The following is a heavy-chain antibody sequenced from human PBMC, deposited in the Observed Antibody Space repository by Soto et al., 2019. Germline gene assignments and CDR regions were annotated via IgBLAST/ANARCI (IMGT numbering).Heavy chain of an antibody. Sequence: QVQLVQSGAEVKKPGSSVKVSCKASGGTFSSYAISWVRQAPGQGLEWMGGIIPIFGTANYAQKFQGRVTITADESTSTAYMELSSLRSEDTAVYYCARGRMAGYYDSSGHPTSFDYWGQGTLVTVSS. D-gene: IGHD3-22*01. CDR2: IIPIFGTA. J-gene: IGHJ4*02. CDR1: GGTFSSYA. CDR3: ARGRMAGYYDSSGHPTSFDY. V-gene: IGHV1-69*01.